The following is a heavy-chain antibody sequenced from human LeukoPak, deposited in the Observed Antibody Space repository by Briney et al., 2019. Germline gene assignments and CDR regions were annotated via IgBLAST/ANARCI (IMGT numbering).Heavy chain of an antibody. D-gene: IGHD3-22*01. CDR2: VNQGGTGK. J-gene: IGHJ5*02. CDR3: ARDYVKSGYYSYNWFDT. V-gene: IGHV3-7*01. Sequence: GGSLRLSCAASGFSFSSQWMSWVRQAPGKGLEWVAIVNQGGTGKYYVDSVKGRFTISRDNAENSMYLQMNSLTAEDTAIYYCARDYVKSGYYSYNWFDTWGQGTLVTVSS. CDR1: GFSFSSQW.